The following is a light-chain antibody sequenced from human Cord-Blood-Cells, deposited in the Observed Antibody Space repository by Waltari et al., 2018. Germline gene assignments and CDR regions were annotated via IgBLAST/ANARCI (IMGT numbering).Light chain of an antibody. V-gene: IGKV1-39*01. J-gene: IGKJ1*01. CDR1: QSISSC. Sequence: DLQMTQSTSSLSASVGDRVTITRRASQSISSCLNWYQQKPGKAPKLLIYAASSLQSGVPSRFSGSGSGTDFTLTISSLQPEDFATYYFQQSYRTPLTFGQGTKVEI. CDR2: AAS. CDR3: QQSYRTPLT.